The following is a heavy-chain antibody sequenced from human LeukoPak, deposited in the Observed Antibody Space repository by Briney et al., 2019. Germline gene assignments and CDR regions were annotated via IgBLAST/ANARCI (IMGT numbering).Heavy chain of an antibody. Sequence: GGSLRLSCTASGFTFSAYAMMWVRQAPGKGPEWVSAIRGGGTSEFYADSVKGRFRISRDNSKDTLFLQMNSLRAEDAAVYYCARDPNGDYIGAFDMWGPGTMVTVSS. CDR3: ARDPNGDYIGAFDM. J-gene: IGHJ3*02. CDR1: GFTFSAYA. D-gene: IGHD4-17*01. V-gene: IGHV3-23*01. CDR2: IRGGGTSE.